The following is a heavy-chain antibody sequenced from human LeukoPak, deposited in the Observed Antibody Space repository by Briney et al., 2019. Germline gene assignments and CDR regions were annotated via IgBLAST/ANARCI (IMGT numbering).Heavy chain of an antibody. V-gene: IGHV4-38-2*02. D-gene: IGHD6-13*01. CDR3: VRAYMSSWYFNWFDP. Sequence: PSETLSLTCTVSGYSISSGYYWGWIRQPPGKGLEWIGIIYHSGSTYYNPSLKSRVTISVDTTKNQFSLKLSSVTAADTAVYYCVRAYMSSWYFNWFDPWGQGTLVTVSS. J-gene: IGHJ5*02. CDR2: IYHSGST. CDR1: GYSISSGYY.